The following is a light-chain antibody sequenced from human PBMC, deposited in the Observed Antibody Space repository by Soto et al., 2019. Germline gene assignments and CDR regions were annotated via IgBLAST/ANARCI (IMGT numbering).Light chain of an antibody. CDR1: SSDVGGYNY. CDR2: EVS. Sequence: QSALTQPPSASGSPGQSVTISCTGTSSDVGGYNYVSWYQQHPGKAPKVMMYEVSKRPSGVPDRFSGSKSGNTASLTVSGLQAEDEADYYCTSYTTTWTYVFGTGTKVTVL. CDR3: TSYTTTWTYV. J-gene: IGLJ1*01. V-gene: IGLV2-8*01.